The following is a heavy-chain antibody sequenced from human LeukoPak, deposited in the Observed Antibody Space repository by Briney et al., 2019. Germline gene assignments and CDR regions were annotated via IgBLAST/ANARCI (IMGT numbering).Heavy chain of an antibody. V-gene: IGHV3-30-3*01. D-gene: IGHD6-19*01. J-gene: IGHJ4*02. CDR2: ISYDGSNK. CDR1: GSTFSSYA. Sequence: PGGSLRLSCAASGSTFSSYAMHWVRQAPGKGLEWVAVISYDGSNKYYADSVKGRFTISRDNSKNTLYLQMNSLRAEDTAVYYCARASEQWLVLDYWGQGTLVTVSS. CDR3: ARASEQWLVLDY.